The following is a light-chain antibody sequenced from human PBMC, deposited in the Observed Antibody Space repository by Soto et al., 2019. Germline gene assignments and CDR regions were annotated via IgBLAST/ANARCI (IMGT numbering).Light chain of an antibody. Sequence: QSVLTQPPSASGAPGQRVTISCSGSSSNIRSFYRYWYQQLPGTAPKLLIYGNYQRPSGVPDRFSASKSDTAASLAISGLRSDEEADYYCAIWDDSRSYWVFGGGTKLTVL. V-gene: IGLV1-47*02. CDR1: SSNIRSFY. J-gene: IGLJ3*02. CDR3: AIWDDSRSYWV. CDR2: GNY.